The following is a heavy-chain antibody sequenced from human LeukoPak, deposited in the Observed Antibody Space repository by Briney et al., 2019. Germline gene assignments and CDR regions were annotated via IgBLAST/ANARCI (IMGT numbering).Heavy chain of an antibody. D-gene: IGHD1-26*01. CDR1: GFTFSSYA. CDR3: AKDFVGSGSFRGGDY. V-gene: IGHV3-23*01. J-gene: IGHJ4*02. Sequence: LSGGSLRLSCAASGFTFSSYAMSWVRQAPGKGLEWVSAISGSGGSTYYADSVKGRFTISRDNSNNTLYLQMNSLRPEDTAVYYCAKDFVGSGSFRGGDYWGQGTLVTVSS. CDR2: ISGSGGST.